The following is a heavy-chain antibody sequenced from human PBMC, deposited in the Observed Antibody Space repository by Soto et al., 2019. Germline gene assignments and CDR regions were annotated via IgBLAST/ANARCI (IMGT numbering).Heavy chain of an antibody. CDR1: GGTFSSYA. V-gene: IGHV1-69*13. J-gene: IGHJ6*02. CDR2: IIPIFGTA. D-gene: IGHD1-7*01. Sequence: SVKVSCKASGGTFSSYAISWVRQAPGQGLEWMGGIIPIFGTANYAQKFQGRVTITADESTGTAYMELSSLRSEDTAVYYCASRITGTTYYYYYYGMDVWGQGTTVTVSS. CDR3: ASRITGTTYYYYYYGMDV.